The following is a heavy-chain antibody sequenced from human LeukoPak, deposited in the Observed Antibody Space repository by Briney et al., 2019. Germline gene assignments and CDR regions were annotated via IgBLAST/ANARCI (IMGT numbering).Heavy chain of an antibody. CDR2: IYTSGST. D-gene: IGHD1-26*01. V-gene: IGHV4-39*01. CDR1: GGSISSSSYY. J-gene: IGHJ4*02. CDR3: ARRGGSLNGYYFDY. Sequence: SETLSLTCTVSGGSISSSSYYWGWIRQPPGKGLEWIGRIYTSGSTNYNPSLKSRVTMSVDTSKNQFSLKLSSVTAADTAVYYCARRGGSLNGYYFDYWGQGTLVTVSS.